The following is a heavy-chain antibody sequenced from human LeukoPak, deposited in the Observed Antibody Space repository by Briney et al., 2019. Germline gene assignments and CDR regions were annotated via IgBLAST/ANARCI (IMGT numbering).Heavy chain of an antibody. Sequence: PSETLSLTCTVSGGSISSYYWSWIRQPPGKGPEWIGYIYYSGSTNYNPSLKSRVTISVDTSKNQFSLKLSSVTAADTAVYYCARLGYCSSTSCYAWYFDYWGQGTLVTVSS. D-gene: IGHD2-2*01. V-gene: IGHV4-59*01. CDR1: GGSISSYY. CDR3: ARLGYCSSTSCYAWYFDY. CDR2: IYYSGST. J-gene: IGHJ4*02.